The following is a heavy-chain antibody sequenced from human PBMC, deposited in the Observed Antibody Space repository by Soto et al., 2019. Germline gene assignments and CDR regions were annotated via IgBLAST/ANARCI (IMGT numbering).Heavy chain of an antibody. CDR3: ARARSRKPTVDFQH. D-gene: IGHD6-13*01. CDR1: GESFSGYY. CDR2: INHSGST. Sequence: QVQLQQWSTGLLKPSETLSLTCAVYGESFSGYYWSWIRQPPGKGLEWIGEINHSGSTNYNPSLKSRVTISVDTSKNQFSLKLSSVTAADTAVYYCARARSRKPTVDFQHWGQGTLVTVSS. J-gene: IGHJ1*01. V-gene: IGHV4-34*01.